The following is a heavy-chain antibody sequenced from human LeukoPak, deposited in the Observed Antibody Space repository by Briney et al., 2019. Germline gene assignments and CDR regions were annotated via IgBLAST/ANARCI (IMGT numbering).Heavy chain of an antibody. D-gene: IGHD2-21*02. CDR1: GFTFSSYG. V-gene: IGHV3-30*02. CDR3: AKDPRGIVVVTAPY. CDR2: IRYDGSNT. Sequence: PGGSLTLSCAASGFTFSSYGMHWVRHAPGKGLEWVAFIRYDGSNTYYADSVEGRFTISRDNSKNTLYLQMNSLRAEDTAVYYCAKDPRGIVVVTAPYWGQGTLVTVSS. J-gene: IGHJ4*02.